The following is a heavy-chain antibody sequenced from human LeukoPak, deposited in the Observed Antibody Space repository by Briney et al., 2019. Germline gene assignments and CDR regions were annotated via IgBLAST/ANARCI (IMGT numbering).Heavy chain of an antibody. CDR1: GFTFSSHD. CDR2: IRSGGGSS. Sequence: GGSLRLTCAASGFTFSSHDMSWVRQAPGKGLEWVSGIRSGGGSSFYADSVKGRFTISRDNPKNTLYLQMNSLRAEDTAVYYCAKGPPFSSSWYFDYWAQGTLVTVSS. V-gene: IGHV3-23*01. CDR3: AKGPPFSSSWYFDY. D-gene: IGHD6-13*01. J-gene: IGHJ4*02.